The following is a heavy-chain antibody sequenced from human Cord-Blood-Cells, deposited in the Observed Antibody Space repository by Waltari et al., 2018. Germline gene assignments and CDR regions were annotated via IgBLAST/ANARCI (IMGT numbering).Heavy chain of an antibody. J-gene: IGHJ3*02. CDR1: GFTFSSYA. Sequence: EVQLLESGGGLVQPGGSLRLSCAASGFTFSSYAMRWVRQAPGKGVEWVSAISGSGGNKYYADTVKGRFTISRDNSKNTLYLQMNSLRAEDTAVYYCAATYCGGDCYSGYAFDIWGQGTMVTVSS. V-gene: IGHV3-23*01. D-gene: IGHD2-21*02. CDR3: AATYCGGDCYSGYAFDI. CDR2: ISGSGGNK.